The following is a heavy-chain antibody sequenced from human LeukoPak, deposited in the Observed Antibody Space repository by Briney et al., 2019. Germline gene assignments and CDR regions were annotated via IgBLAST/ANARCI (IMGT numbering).Heavy chain of an antibody. Sequence: PSETLSLTCTVSGGSVNSGNYYWSWIRQPPGKGLEWIGYIFYNGSTSYNPSLKSRVTILGDTSKNQFSLKLSSVTAADTAVYYCARGSRDSSGYFLRTLYYFDYWGQGTLVTVSS. D-gene: IGHD3-22*01. V-gene: IGHV4-61*01. CDR3: ARGSRDSSGYFLRTLYYFDY. CDR2: IFYNGST. CDR1: GGSVNSGNYY. J-gene: IGHJ4*02.